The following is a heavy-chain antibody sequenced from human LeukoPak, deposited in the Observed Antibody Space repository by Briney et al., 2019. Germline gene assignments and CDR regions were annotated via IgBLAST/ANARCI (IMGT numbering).Heavy chain of an antibody. V-gene: IGHV4-4*09. CDR2: IYASGST. Sequence: SETLSLTCTVLGSISGYYWSWIRQPPGKELEWIGYIYASGSTNYNPSLESRVTISVDTSKNQFSLDLRSVTAADTAVYYCARQKCTSTSCLTKNAFDIWGQGTMVTVSS. CDR3: ARQKCTSTSCLTKNAFDI. CDR1: GSISGYY. J-gene: IGHJ3*02. D-gene: IGHD2-2*01.